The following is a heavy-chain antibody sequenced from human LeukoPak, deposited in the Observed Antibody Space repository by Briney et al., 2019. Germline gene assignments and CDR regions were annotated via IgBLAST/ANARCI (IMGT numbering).Heavy chain of an antibody. J-gene: IGHJ4*02. D-gene: IGHD1-1*01. CDR2: ITGGGGSTA. Sequence: GGSLRLSCAASGFSFSSCAMTWVRQAPGKGLEWVSAITGGGGSTAYYADSVKGRFTISADNSKNTLYLQMHSLRAEDTAIYYCAKGRVGGWNGGDCWGQGTLVTVSS. CDR3: AKGRVGGWNGGDC. V-gene: IGHV3-23*01. CDR1: GFSFSSCA.